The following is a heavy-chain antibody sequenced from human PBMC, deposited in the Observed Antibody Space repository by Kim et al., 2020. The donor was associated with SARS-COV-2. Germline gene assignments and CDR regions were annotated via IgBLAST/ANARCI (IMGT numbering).Heavy chain of an antibody. J-gene: IGHJ4*02. CDR3: ARAYNIVATIAY. Sequence: YYNPSLKSRVTISVDTSKNQFSLKLSSVTAADTAVYYCARAYNIVATIAYWGQGTLVTVSS. D-gene: IGHD5-12*01. V-gene: IGHV4-39*07.